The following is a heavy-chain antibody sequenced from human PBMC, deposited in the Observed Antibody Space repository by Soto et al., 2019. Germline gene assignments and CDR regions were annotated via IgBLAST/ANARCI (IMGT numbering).Heavy chain of an antibody. CDR2: ISYDGSNK. D-gene: IGHD6-19*01. J-gene: IGHJ4*02. CDR3: ARDRAVAGFFDY. V-gene: IGHV3-30-3*01. CDR1: GFTFSSYA. Sequence: QVQLAESGGGVVQPGRSLRLSCAASGFTFSSYAMHWVRQAPGKGLEWVAVISYDGSNKYYADSVKGRFTISRDNSKNTLYLQMNSLRAEDTAVYYCARDRAVAGFFDYWGQGTLVTVSS.